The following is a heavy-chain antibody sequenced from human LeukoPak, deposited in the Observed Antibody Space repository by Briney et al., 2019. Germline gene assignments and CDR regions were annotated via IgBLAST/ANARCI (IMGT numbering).Heavy chain of an antibody. V-gene: IGHV4-39*01. CDR1: GGSISSGGYY. CDR3: QSRYLEWLLEY. D-gene: IGHD3-3*01. CDR2: IYSSGSA. Sequence: SETLSLTCTVSGGSISSGGYYWNWIRQPPGKGLEWIGSIYSSGSAYYNPSLKSRVTISVDTSRNQFSLRLSSVTAADTAVYYCQSRYLEWLLEYWGQGTLVTVSS. J-gene: IGHJ4*02.